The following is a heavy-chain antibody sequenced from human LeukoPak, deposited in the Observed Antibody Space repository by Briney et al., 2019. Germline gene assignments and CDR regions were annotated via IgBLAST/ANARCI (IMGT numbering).Heavy chain of an antibody. CDR2: IKSKTDGGTT. Sequence: GGSLRLSCAASGFTFSNAWMSWVRQAPGKGLEWVGRIKSKTDGGTTDYAAPVKGRFTISRDDSKNTLYLQMNSLKPEDTAVYYCTTDLVGATRKNDYWGQGTLVTVSS. V-gene: IGHV3-15*01. CDR1: GFTFSNAW. CDR3: TTDLVGATRKNDY. J-gene: IGHJ4*02. D-gene: IGHD1-26*01.